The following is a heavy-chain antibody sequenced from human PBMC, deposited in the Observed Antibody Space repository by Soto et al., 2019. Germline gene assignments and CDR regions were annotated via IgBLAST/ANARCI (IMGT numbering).Heavy chain of an antibody. CDR2: IYSGGST. CDR3: ARADGSGSYYYYYGMDV. CDR1: GFTVSSNY. J-gene: IGHJ6*02. V-gene: IGHV3-66*01. D-gene: IGHD3-10*01. Sequence: GGSLRLSCAASGFTVSSNYMSWVRQAPGKGLEWVSVIYSGGSTYYADSVKGSFTISRDNSKNTLYLQMNSLRAEDTAVYYCARADGSGSYYYYYGMDVWGQGTTVTVSS.